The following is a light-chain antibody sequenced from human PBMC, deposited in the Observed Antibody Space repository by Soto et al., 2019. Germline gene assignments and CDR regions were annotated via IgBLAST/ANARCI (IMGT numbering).Light chain of an antibody. J-gene: IGLJ1*01. CDR3: SSYTSSSTYV. Sequence: QSALTQPASVSGSPGQSITISCSGNSSDFGGYNYVFWYQHHPGKAPKLMIYDVSNRPSGVSNRFSGSKSGNTASLPISGLQSEDEADYYCSSYTSSSTYVFVTGTKLTVL. V-gene: IGLV2-14*03. CDR1: SSDFGGYNY. CDR2: DVS.